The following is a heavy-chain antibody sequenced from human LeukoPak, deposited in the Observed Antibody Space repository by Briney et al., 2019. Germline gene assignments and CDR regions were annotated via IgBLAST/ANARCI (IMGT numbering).Heavy chain of an antibody. CDR3: AKDWADRTYDAFDI. D-gene: IGHD1-1*01. V-gene: IGHV3-9*01. CDR2: ISWNSGSI. CDR1: GFTFDDYA. Sequence: PGGSLRLSCAASGFTFDDYAMHWVRQAPEKGLEWVSGISWNSGSIGYADSVKGRFTISRDNAKNSLYLQMNSLRAEDTALYYCAKDWADRTYDAFDIWGQGTMVTVSS. J-gene: IGHJ3*02.